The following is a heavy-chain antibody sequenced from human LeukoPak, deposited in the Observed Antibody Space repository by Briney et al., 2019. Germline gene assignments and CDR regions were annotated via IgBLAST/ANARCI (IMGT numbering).Heavy chain of an antibody. V-gene: IGHV1-69*05. CDR2: IIPIFGTA. Sequence: VASVKVSCKASGGTFSSYAISWVRQAPGQGLEWMGGIIPIFGTANYAQKFQGRVTITTDESTSTAYMELSSLRSEDTAVYYCARGPMFGSGSYYNYWDQGTLVTVSS. J-gene: IGHJ4*02. CDR1: GGTFSSYA. D-gene: IGHD3-10*01. CDR3: ARGPMFGSGSYYNY.